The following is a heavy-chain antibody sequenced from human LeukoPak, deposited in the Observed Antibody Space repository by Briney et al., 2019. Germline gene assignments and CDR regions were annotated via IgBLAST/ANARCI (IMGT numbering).Heavy chain of an antibody. J-gene: IGHJ4*02. CDR3: ARPKGGTATAFDY. V-gene: IGHV4-39*01. CDR2: IYYSGST. CDR1: GGSISSSSYY. Sequence: SETLSLTFTVSGGSISSSSYYWGWIRPPPGKGLEWIGSIYYSGSTYYNPSLKSRVTISVDTSKPQFSLKLSSVTAADTAVYYCARPKGGTATAFDYWGQGTLVTVSS. D-gene: IGHD5-24*01.